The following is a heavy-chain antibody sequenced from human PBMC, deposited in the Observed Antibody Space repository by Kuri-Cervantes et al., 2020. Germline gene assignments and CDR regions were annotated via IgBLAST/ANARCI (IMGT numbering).Heavy chain of an antibody. CDR2: INHSGST. J-gene: IGHJ4*02. Sequence: SETLSLTCAVYGGSFSGYYWSWIRQPPGKGLEWIGEINHSGSTNYNPSLKSRVTISVDTSKNQFSLKLSSVTAADTAVYYRARLDYGYWVFDYWGQGTLVTVSS. CDR1: GGSFSGYY. V-gene: IGHV4-34*01. D-gene: IGHD4-17*01. CDR3: ARLDYGYWVFDY.